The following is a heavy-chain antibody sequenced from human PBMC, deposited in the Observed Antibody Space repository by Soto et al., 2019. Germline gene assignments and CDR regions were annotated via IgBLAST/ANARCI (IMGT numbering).Heavy chain of an antibody. CDR3: ARWPSSSWSSTRFDYFDY. D-gene: IGHD6-13*01. CDR1: GFTFSSYS. V-gene: IGHV3-48*02. Sequence: EVQLVESGGDLVQPGGSLRLSCAASGFTFSSYSINWVRQAPGKGLEWVSFISSSSSTIYYADSVRGGFTISRDNAKNSLYLQMNSLRDEDTAVYYRARWPSSSWSSTRFDYFDYWGQGTLVTVSS. J-gene: IGHJ4*02. CDR2: ISSSSSTI.